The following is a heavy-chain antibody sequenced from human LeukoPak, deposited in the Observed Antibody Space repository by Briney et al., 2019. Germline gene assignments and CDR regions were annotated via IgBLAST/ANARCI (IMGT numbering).Heavy chain of an antibody. D-gene: IGHD1-26*01. CDR3: ARLSAGGLLRLSLDY. CDR1: GGSISSGDYY. CDR2: IYYSGST. J-gene: IGHJ4*02. Sequence: TLSLTCTVSGGSISSGDYYWSWIRQPPGKGLEWIGYIYYSGSTYYNPSLKSRVTISVDTSKNQFSLKLSSVTAADTAVYYCARLSAGGLLRLSLDYWGQGTLVTVSS. V-gene: IGHV4-30-4*08.